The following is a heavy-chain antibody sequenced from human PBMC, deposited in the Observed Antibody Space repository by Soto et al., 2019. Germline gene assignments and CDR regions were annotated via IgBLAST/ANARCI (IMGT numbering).Heavy chain of an antibody. CDR2: IWYDGSNT. Sequence: QVQLVESGGGVVQPGRSLRLSCAASGFTFNNYGMHWVRQAPGKGLAWVALIWYDGSNTHYADSVKGRFTISRDNSKNSVYLQMNRVSDEDRAVYYCVRSGRDLTALGGVIASPFDSRGQGTPVTVSS. V-gene: IGHV3-33*01. D-gene: IGHD3-16*02. J-gene: IGHJ4*02. CDR3: VRSGRDLTALGGVIASPFDS. CDR1: GFTFNNYG.